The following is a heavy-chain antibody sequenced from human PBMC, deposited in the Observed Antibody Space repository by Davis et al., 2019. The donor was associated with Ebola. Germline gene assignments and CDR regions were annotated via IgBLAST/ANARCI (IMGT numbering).Heavy chain of an antibody. CDR3: ARTTKTNIEDSGLGYNSFDF. CDR1: GGSISSSSYY. V-gene: IGHV4-39*01. D-gene: IGHD2/OR15-2a*01. Sequence: MPSETLSLTCTVSGGSISSSSYYWGWIRQPPGKGLEWIGNIYSSGSTYYNPSLKSRVTISVDTSKNQFSLKLSSVTAADTATYYCARTTKTNIEDSGLGYNSFDFWGQGVLVSVSS. J-gene: IGHJ5*01. CDR2: IYSSGST.